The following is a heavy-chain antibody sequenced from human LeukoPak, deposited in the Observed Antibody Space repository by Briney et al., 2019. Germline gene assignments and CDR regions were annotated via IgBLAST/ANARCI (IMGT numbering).Heavy chain of an antibody. CDR2: IYYSGST. V-gene: IGHV4-61*01. CDR1: GGSISSSSYY. J-gene: IGHJ5*02. D-gene: IGHD2-15*01. CDR3: ARERRPGVVVAATRKTPGWFDP. Sequence: PSETLSLTCTVSGGSISSSSYYWGWIRQPPGKGLEWIGYIYYSGSTNYNPSLKSRVTISVDTSKNQFSLKLSSVTAADTAVYYCARERRPGVVVAATRKTPGWFDPWGQGTLVTVSS.